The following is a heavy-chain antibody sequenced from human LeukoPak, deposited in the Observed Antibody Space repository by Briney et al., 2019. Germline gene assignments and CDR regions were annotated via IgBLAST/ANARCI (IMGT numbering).Heavy chain of an antibody. Sequence: MPSETLSLTCAVYGASFSGYYWSWIRQPPGKGLEWIGEIHHSGSTNYNPSLKSRVTISEDTSKNQFSLKLSSVTAADTAVYYCARAPSQPYWFDPWGQGTLVTVSS. V-gene: IGHV4-34*01. CDR2: IHHSGST. CDR3: ARAPSQPYWFDP. CDR1: GASFSGYY. J-gene: IGHJ5*02.